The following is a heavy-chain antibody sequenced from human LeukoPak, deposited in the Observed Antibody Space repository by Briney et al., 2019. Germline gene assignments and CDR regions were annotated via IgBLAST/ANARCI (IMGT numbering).Heavy chain of an antibody. J-gene: IGHJ6*03. CDR2: INHSGST. D-gene: IGHD6-19*01. Sequence: SETLSLTCAVYGGSFSGYYWSWIRQPPGKGLEWIGEINHSGSTNYNPSLKSRVTISVDTSKNQFSLKLSSVTAADTAVYYCARDETYSSDWQSNHYYYYMDVWGKGTTVTVSS. V-gene: IGHV4-34*01. CDR1: GGSFSGYY. CDR3: ARDETYSSDWQSNHYYYYMDV.